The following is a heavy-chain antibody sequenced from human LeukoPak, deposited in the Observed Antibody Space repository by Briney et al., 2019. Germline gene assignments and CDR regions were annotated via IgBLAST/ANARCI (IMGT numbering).Heavy chain of an antibody. CDR1: GGSISSYY. Sequence: SETLSLTCTVSGGSISSYYWSWIRQPPEKGLEWIGYIYYSGSTNYNPSLKSRVTISVDTSKNQFSLKLSSVTAADTAVYYCARGGIAVAGTLDYWGQGTLVTVSS. CDR2: IYYSGST. D-gene: IGHD6-19*01. V-gene: IGHV4-59*01. J-gene: IGHJ4*02. CDR3: ARGGIAVAGTLDY.